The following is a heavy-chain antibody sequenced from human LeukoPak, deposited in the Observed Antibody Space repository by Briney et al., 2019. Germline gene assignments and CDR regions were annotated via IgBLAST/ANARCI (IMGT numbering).Heavy chain of an antibody. Sequence: PGGSLRLSCAASGFTFSDYYMSWIRQAPGKGLEWVSYISSSGSSSGSTIYYADSVKGRFTISRDNAKNSLYLQMNSLRAEDTAVYYCARTRSFGVVIPYWGQGTLVTVSS. CDR3: ARTRSFGVVIPY. CDR1: GFTFSDYY. J-gene: IGHJ4*02. V-gene: IGHV3-11*01. D-gene: IGHD3-3*01. CDR2: ISSSGSSSGSTI.